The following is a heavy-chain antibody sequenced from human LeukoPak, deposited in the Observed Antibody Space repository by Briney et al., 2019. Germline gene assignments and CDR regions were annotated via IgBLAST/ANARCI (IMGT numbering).Heavy chain of an antibody. J-gene: IGHJ6*02. CDR1: GYTFTGYY. CDR2: INPNSGGT. D-gene: IGHD6-19*01. Sequence: ASVKVSCKASGYTFTGYYMHWVRQAPGQGLEWMGWINPNSGGTNYAQKFQGWVTMTRDTSISTAYMELSRLRSDDTAVYYCARGGSGWDYYYYGMDVRGQGTTVTVSS. V-gene: IGHV1-2*04. CDR3: ARGGSGWDYYYYGMDV.